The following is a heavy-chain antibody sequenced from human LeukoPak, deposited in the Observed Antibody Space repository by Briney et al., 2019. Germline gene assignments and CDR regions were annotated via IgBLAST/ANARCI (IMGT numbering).Heavy chain of an antibody. J-gene: IGHJ3*02. CDR3: ARRLKIFGVGAGDAFDI. V-gene: IGHV4-31*02. Sequence: SQTLSLTCAVSGGSIRIAGYYWSWIRQHPGKGLEWIGYIYYSGSTYYKPSLKSRVTMSVDTSKNRFSLKLSSVTAADTAVYYCARRLKIFGVGAGDAFDIWGQGTMVTVSS. CDR2: IYYSGST. D-gene: IGHD3-3*01. CDR1: GGSIRIAGYY.